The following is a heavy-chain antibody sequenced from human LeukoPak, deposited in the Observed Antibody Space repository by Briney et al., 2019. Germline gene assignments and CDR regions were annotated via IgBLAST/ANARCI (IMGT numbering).Heavy chain of an antibody. V-gene: IGHV1-69*13. CDR3: ARDSRGYSYGLRRYYYYYGMDV. CDR1: GGTFSSYA. CDR2: IIPVFGTA. Sequence: SVKVSCKASGGTFSSYAISWVRQAPGQGLEWMGGIIPVFGTANYAQKFQGRVTITADESTSTAYMELSSLRSEDTAVYYCARDSRGYSYGLRRYYYYYGMDVWGQGTTVTVSS. D-gene: IGHD5-18*01. J-gene: IGHJ6*02.